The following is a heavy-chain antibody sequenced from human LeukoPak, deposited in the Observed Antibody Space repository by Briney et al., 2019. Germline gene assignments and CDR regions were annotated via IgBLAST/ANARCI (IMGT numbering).Heavy chain of an antibody. CDR2: ITWNSGNI. CDR1: GVTFDEYA. Sequence: GGSLRLSCAATGVTFDEYALHWVRQAPGKGLEWVSGITWNSGNIGYADSVKGRFTISRDNAKKSLYLQMNSLRDEDMALYYCVRDRGKYSTSSGLDYWGQGILVTVSS. D-gene: IGHD6-6*01. J-gene: IGHJ4*02. V-gene: IGHV3-9*03. CDR3: VRDRGKYSTSSGLDY.